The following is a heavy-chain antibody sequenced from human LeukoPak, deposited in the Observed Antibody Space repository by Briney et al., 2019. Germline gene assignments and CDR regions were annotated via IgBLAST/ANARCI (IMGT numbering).Heavy chain of an antibody. Sequence: GGSLRLSCAASGFSFSDNYMSWIRQAPGKGLEWVSYISNGGSYTNYPDSVKGRFTIPRDNAQNSLYLQMNSLRDEDTAMYYCARTRGAGPGGHFDYWGQGTLVTVSS. CDR2: ISNGGSYT. J-gene: IGHJ4*02. CDR1: GFSFSDNY. V-gene: IGHV3-11*03. D-gene: IGHD6-19*01. CDR3: ARTRGAGPGGHFDY.